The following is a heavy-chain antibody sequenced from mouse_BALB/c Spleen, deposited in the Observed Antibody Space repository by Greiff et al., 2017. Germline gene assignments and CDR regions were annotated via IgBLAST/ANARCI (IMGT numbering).Heavy chain of an antibody. CDR1: GFSLTSYG. D-gene: IGHD1-1*01. J-gene: IGHJ3*01. CDR3: ARAYGSSY. CDR2: IWAGGST. Sequence: VKLQESGPGLVAPSQSLSITCTVSGFSLTSYGVHWVRQPPGKGLEWLGVIWAGGSTNYNSALMSRLSISKDNSKSQVFLKMNSLQTDDTAMYYCARAYGSSYWGQGTLVTVSA. V-gene: IGHV2-9*02.